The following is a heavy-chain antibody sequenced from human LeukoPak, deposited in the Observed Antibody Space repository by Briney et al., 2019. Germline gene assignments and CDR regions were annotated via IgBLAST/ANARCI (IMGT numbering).Heavy chain of an antibody. V-gene: IGHV3-73*01. J-gene: IGHJ4*02. D-gene: IGHD1-26*01. CDR1: GFTFSSYA. Sequence: PGGSLRLSCAASGFTFSSYAMHWVRQASGKGLEWVGRIRSKANSYATAYAASVKGRFTISRDDSKNTAYLQMNSLKTEDTAVYYCTRLSGSYSKYFDYWGQGTLVTVSS. CDR3: TRLSGSYSKYFDY. CDR2: IRSKANSYAT.